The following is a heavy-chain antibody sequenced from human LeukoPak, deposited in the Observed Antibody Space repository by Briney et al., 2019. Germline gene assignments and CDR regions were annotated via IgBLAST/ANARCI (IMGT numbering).Heavy chain of an antibody. CDR1: GFTFSSYS. D-gene: IGHD2-15*01. V-gene: IGHV3-21*01. Sequence: PGGSLRLSCAASGFTFSSYSMNWVRQAPGKGLEWVSSISSSSSYIYYADSVKGRFTISRDNAKNSLYLQMNSLRAEDTAVYYCARDGKHCSGGSCYYYYGMDVWGQGTTVTVSS. CDR3: ARDGKHCSGGSCYYYYGMDV. J-gene: IGHJ6*02. CDR2: ISSSSSYI.